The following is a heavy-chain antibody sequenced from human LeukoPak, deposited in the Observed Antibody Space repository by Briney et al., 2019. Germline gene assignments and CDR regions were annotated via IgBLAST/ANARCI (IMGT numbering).Heavy chain of an antibody. CDR3: ARSGTGDFDY. D-gene: IGHD3/OR15-3a*01. CDR1: GYTFTSYW. V-gene: IGHV5-51*01. Sequence: GESLKISCQGSGYTFTSYWIGWVRQMPGEGLEWMGIIYPGDSDTRYSPSFEGQVTFSADKSISTAYLQWRSLKASDTAMYYCARSGTGDFDYWGQGTLVTVSS. CDR2: IYPGDSDT. J-gene: IGHJ4*02.